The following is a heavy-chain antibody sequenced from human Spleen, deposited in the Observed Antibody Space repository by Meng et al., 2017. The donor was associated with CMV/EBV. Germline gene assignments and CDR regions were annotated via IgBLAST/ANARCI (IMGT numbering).Heavy chain of an antibody. CDR1: GFTFSDFS. CDR2: ISRSSGII. V-gene: IGHV3-48*04. J-gene: IGHJ4*02. D-gene: IGHD3-10*01. Sequence: GESLKISCAASGFTFSDFSMNWIRQAPGKGLEWVSFISRSSGIIHYADSVKGRFTISRDNAKNTLYLQMNGLRAEDTAVYDCGRLRDYWGQGTLVTVSS. CDR3: GRLRDY.